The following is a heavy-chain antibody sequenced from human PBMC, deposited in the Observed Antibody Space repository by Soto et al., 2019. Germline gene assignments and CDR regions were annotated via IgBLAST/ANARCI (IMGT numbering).Heavy chain of an antibody. CDR1: GYSFTTYG. V-gene: IGHV1-18*01. D-gene: IGHD2-8*01. J-gene: IGHJ6*02. CDR2: ISGYNGDT. CDR3: AKNGHPPYYYYGMDV. Sequence: ASVKVSCKASGYSFTTYGISWVRQAPGQGLEWMGWISGYNGDTNNAQKFQDRVTMTIDRSTTTAHLELRSLTSDDTAVYYCAKNGHPPYYYYGMDVWGQGTTVTVSS.